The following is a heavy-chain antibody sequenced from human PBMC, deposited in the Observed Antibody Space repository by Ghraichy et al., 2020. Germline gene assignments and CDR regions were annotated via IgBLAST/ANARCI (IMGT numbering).Heavy chain of an antibody. D-gene: IGHD1-26*01. CDR2: IIPLFRTP. J-gene: IGHJ4*02. Sequence: SVKVSCKASGGTFSNNVINWVRQAPGQGLEWMGGIIPLFRTPYYAQKFQGRITITADESTSTAYMDLSGLRSEDKAMYYCASASTHSGNSHLEFDFWGQGTLVTVSS. CDR3: ASASTHSGNSHLEFDF. V-gene: IGHV1-69*13. CDR1: GGTFSNNV.